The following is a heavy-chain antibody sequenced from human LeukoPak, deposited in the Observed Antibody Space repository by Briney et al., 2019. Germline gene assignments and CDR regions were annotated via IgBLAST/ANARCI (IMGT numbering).Heavy chain of an antibody. J-gene: IGHJ4*02. D-gene: IGHD3-22*01. Sequence: ASVKVSCKASGYTFTSYYMHWVRQAPGQGLEWMGSINPNSGGTNYAQKFQGRVTMTRDTSISTAYMELSRLRSDDTAVYYCAPAPPPYYYGSSGYYYSYYYDYWGQGTLVTVSS. CDR3: APAPPPYYYGSSGYYYSYYYDY. CDR1: GYTFTSYY. CDR2: INPNSGGT. V-gene: IGHV1-2*02.